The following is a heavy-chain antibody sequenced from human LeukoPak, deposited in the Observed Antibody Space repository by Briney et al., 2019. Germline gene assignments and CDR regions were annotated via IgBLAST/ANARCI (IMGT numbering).Heavy chain of an antibody. CDR2: INPDSGGS. Sequence: ASLKVSCKTSGYTFSAFYMHWVRQAPGQRPEWMGWINPDSGGSEYGQKFQGRVTFTSDTSSTTIYMEVRSLKSDDTAVYYCARDMTGGIWARATSFDHWGQGTLVTVSS. CDR3: ARDMTGGIWARATSFDH. D-gene: IGHD1-14*01. V-gene: IGHV1-2*02. CDR1: GYTFSAFY. J-gene: IGHJ4*02.